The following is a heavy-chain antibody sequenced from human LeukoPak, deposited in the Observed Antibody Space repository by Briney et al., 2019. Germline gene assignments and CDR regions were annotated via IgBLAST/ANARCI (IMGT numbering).Heavy chain of an antibody. CDR2: ISDSGGST. J-gene: IGHJ4*02. D-gene: IGHD2-2*02. V-gene: IGHV3-23*01. CDR3: AKGVVPAAIVAFFDY. Sequence: MSWVRQXXGKGLEGVAVISDSGGSTYYADSVKGRFTISRDNSKNTLYLQMNSLRAEDTAVYYCAKGVVPAAIVAFFDYWGQGTLVTVSS.